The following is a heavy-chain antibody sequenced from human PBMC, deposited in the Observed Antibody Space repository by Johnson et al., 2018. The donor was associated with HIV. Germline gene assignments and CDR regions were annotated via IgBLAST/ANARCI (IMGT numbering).Heavy chain of an antibody. CDR3: ARERIGYSSSGDAFDI. CDR1: GFTFSSYG. Sequence: QVQLVESGGGVVQPGRSLRLSCAASGFTFSSYGMHWVRQAPGKGLEWVAVISYDGSNTDYADAVKGRFTISRDNAKNTLYLQMNSLRAEDTAVYYCARERIGYSSSGDAFDIWGQGTMVTVSS. J-gene: IGHJ3*02. V-gene: IGHV3-30*03. CDR2: ISYDGSNT. D-gene: IGHD6-13*01.